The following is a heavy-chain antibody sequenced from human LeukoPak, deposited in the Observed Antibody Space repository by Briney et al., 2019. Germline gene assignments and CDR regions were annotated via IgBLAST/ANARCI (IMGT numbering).Heavy chain of an antibody. J-gene: IGHJ4*02. CDR2: IKQDGSEK. Sequence: PGGSLRLSCAASGFTFDDYGMSWVRQAPGKGLEWVANIKQDGSEKYYVDSVKGRFTISRDNAKNSLYLQMNSLRAEDTAVYYCARDRSNYYDSRLDYWGQGTLVTVSS. CDR3: ARDRSNYYDSRLDY. V-gene: IGHV3-7*01. CDR1: GFTFDDYG. D-gene: IGHD3-22*01.